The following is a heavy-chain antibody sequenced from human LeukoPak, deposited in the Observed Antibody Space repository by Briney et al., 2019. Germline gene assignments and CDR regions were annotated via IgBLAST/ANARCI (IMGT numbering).Heavy chain of an antibody. V-gene: IGHV4-59*01. J-gene: IGHJ4*02. CDR2: IYYSGST. D-gene: IGHD4-23*01. Sequence: SETLSLTCTASGGSISSYYWSWIRQPPGKGLEWIGDIYYSGSTNYNPSLKSRVTISVDTSKNQFSLKLSSVTAADTAVYYCARGGSAVTDFDYWGQGTLVTVSS. CDR3: ARGGSAVTDFDY. CDR1: GGSISSYY.